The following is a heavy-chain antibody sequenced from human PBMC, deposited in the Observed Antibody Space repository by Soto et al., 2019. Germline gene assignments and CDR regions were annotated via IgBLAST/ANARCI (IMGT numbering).Heavy chain of an antibody. CDR1: GFTFSSYA. Sequence: GGSLRLSCAASGFTFSSYAMSWVRQAPGKGLEWVSAISGSGGSTYYADSVKGRFTISRDNSMNTLYLQMNSLRAEDTAVYYCAKDKDTDYSNFRGLYYYYYYMDVWGKGTTVTVSS. CDR2: ISGSGGST. V-gene: IGHV3-23*01. CDR3: AKDKDTDYSNFRGLYYYYYYMDV. D-gene: IGHD4-4*01. J-gene: IGHJ6*03.